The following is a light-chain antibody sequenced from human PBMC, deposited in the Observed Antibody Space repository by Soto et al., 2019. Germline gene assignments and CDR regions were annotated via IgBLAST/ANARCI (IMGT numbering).Light chain of an antibody. Sequence: SPTNIALSPGRRATLSSRASQSVSTYLAWYQQKPGQAPRLLIYDAFNRATGVPARFRGSGSGTDFTLTISGLEPEDFSVYYCQQRDRCPTTFG. J-gene: IGKJ5*01. CDR3: QQRDRCPTT. CDR2: DAF. CDR1: QSVSTY. V-gene: IGKV3-11*01.